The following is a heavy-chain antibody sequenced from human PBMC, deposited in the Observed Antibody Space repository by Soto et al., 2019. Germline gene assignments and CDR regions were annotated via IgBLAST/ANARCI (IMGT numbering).Heavy chain of an antibody. J-gene: IGHJ6*02. CDR1: GYTFTSYA. CDR3: ARDPSYYGMDV. CDR2: INAGNGNT. Sequence: ASVQVSCKASGYTFTSYAMHWVRQAPGQRLEWMGWINAGNGNTKYSQKFQGRVTITRDTSASTAHMELSSLRSEDTAVYYCARDPSYYGMDVWGQGTTVIVSS. V-gene: IGHV1-3*01.